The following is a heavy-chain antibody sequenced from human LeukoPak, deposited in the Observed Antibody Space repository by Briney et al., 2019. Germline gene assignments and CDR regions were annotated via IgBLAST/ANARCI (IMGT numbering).Heavy chain of an antibody. V-gene: IGHV3-23*01. CDR3: AKDRGSSWYPSYYFDY. D-gene: IGHD6-13*01. J-gene: IGHJ4*02. CDR1: GFTFSSYA. Sequence: GGSLRLSCAASGFTFSSYAMSWVRQAPGKGLEWVSAISGSGGSTYYADSVKGRFTISRDNSKNTLYLQMNSLRAEDTAVYYCAKDRGSSWYPSYYFDYWGQGTLVTVSS. CDR2: ISGSGGST.